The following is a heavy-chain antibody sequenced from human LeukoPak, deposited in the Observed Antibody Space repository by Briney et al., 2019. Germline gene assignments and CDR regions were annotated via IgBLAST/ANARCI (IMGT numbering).Heavy chain of an antibody. J-gene: IGHJ4*02. V-gene: IGHV3-74*01. Sequence: GGSVRLSCGASGFTFSSYWMHWVRQAPGKGLVWVSRINSDGSSTSYADSVKGRFTISRDNAKNTLYLQMNSLRAEDTALYYCARETAVAGPYFDYWGQGTLVTVSS. D-gene: IGHD6-19*01. CDR1: GFTFSSYW. CDR3: ARETAVAGPYFDY. CDR2: INSDGSST.